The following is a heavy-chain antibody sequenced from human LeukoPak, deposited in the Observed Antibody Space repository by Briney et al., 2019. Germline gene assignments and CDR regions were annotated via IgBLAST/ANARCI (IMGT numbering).Heavy chain of an antibody. Sequence: ASVKVSCKASGYTFTGYYMHWVRQARGQGLEWMGWINPNSGRTNYAQKCQGRVTMTGDTSISTAYMELSRLRSDDTAVYYCARLRGIAAAGGWFDPWGQGTLVTVSS. CDR2: INPNSGRT. D-gene: IGHD6-13*01. CDR3: ARLRGIAAAGGWFDP. J-gene: IGHJ5*02. V-gene: IGHV1-2*02. CDR1: GYTFTGYY.